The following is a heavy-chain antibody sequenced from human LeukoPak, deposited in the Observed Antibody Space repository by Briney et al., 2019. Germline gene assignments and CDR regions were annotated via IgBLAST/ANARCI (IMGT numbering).Heavy chain of an antibody. J-gene: IGHJ6*04. Sequence: GGSLRLSCAASGFTFSHYPMSWVRQAPGKGLEWVSSISGFADSTSYADSVTGRFTISRDNSKNTLYLQMNSLRAEDTAVYYCAELGITMIGGVWGKGTTVTISS. CDR2: ISGFADST. D-gene: IGHD3-10*02. CDR1: GFTFSHYP. V-gene: IGHV3-23*01. CDR3: AELGITMIGGV.